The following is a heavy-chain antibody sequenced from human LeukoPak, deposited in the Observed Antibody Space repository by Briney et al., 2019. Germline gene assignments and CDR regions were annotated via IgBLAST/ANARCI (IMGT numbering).Heavy chain of an antibody. Sequence: PSETLSLTCTVSGGPISSYYWSWIRQPPGKGLEWIGYIYYSGSTNYNPSLKSRVTISVDTSKNQFSLKLSSVTAADTAVYYCARVTTRRVVDYGGQGTLVTVSS. CDR2: IYYSGST. V-gene: IGHV4-59*01. CDR1: GGPISSYY. CDR3: ARVTTRRVVDY. J-gene: IGHJ4*02. D-gene: IGHD4-17*01.